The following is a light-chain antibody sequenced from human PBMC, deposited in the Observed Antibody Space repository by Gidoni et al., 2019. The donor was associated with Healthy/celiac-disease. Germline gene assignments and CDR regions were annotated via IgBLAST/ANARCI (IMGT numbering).Light chain of an antibody. Sequence: IQMTQSPSTLSASVGDRVTITCRASQSISSWLAWYQQKPGKAPKRLIDKACSLESGVPSRFRGSGSGTEFTITISSRQPDDCESYYSKQYNSFGQGTKLEIK. CDR1: QSISSW. CDR3: KQYNS. J-gene: IGKJ2*01. V-gene: IGKV1-5*03. CDR2: KAC.